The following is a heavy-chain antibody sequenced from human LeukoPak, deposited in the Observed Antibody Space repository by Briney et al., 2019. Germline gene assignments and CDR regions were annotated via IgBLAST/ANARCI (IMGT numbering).Heavy chain of an antibody. D-gene: IGHD4-23*01. CDR1: GYTFTGYY. J-gene: IGHJ4*02. CDR3: ARVLPSGGNSYALDY. Sequence: ASVKVSCKASGYTFTGYYMHWVRQAPGQGLEWMGIINPSGGSTSYAQKFQGRVTMTRDTSTSTVYMELSSLRSEDTAVYYCARVLPSGGNSYALDYWGQGTLVTVSS. V-gene: IGHV1-46*01. CDR2: INPSGGST.